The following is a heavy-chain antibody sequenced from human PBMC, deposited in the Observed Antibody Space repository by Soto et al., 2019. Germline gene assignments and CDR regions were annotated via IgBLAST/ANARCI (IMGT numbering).Heavy chain of an antibody. CDR1: GFTFSSYG. CDR2: ISYDGSNK. V-gene: IGHV3-30*18. Sequence: GGSLRLSCAASGFTFSSYGMHWVRQAPGKGLEWVAVISYDGSNKYYADSVKGRFTISRDNSKNTLYLQMNSLRAEDTAVHYCAKEKGIYSYYLGYWGQGTLVTVSS. CDR3: AKEKGIYSYYLGY. D-gene: IGHD5-18*01. J-gene: IGHJ4*02.